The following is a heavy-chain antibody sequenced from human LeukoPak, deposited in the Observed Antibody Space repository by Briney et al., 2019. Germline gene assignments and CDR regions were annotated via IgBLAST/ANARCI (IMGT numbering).Heavy chain of an antibody. V-gene: IGHV3-30*01. CDR1: GFTFSSYA. CDR3: ASRVGYYYGLYAFDI. J-gene: IGHJ3*02. Sequence: PGGSLRLSCAASGFTFSSYAMHWVRQAPGKGLEWVAVISYDGSNKYYADSVKGRFTISRDNSKNTLYLQMNSLRAEDTAVYYCASRVGYYYGLYAFDIWGQGTMVTVSS. D-gene: IGHD3-22*01. CDR2: ISYDGSNK.